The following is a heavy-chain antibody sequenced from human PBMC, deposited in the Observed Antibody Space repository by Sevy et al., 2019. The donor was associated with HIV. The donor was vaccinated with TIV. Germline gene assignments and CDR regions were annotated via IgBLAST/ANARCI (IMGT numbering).Heavy chain of an antibody. Sequence: GGSLRLSCTASGFTFGDYAMSWFRQAPGKGLEWVGSIRSKAYGGTTEYAASVKGRFTISRDDSKSIAYLQMNSLKTEDTAVYYCTRFGNGHYYDSSGPGRFDPWGQGTLVTVSS. D-gene: IGHD3-22*01. CDR1: GFTFGDYA. V-gene: IGHV3-49*03. J-gene: IGHJ5*02. CDR2: IRSKAYGGTT. CDR3: TRFGNGHYYDSSGPGRFDP.